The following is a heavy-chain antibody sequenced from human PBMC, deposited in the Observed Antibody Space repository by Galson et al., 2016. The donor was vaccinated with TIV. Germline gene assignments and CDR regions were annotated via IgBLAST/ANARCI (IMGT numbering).Heavy chain of an antibody. D-gene: IGHD2-21*01. V-gene: IGHV3-30*02. Sequence: SMRLSCAASGFAFSRYGMHWVRQVPGKGLEWVAYIRKDRSKTYFGDSVRGRLTISRDSSTNTLHLQLNSLRVEDTAIYYCARDRGDYYYFESWGRGTLVTVSS. CDR3: ARDRGDYYYFES. CDR1: GFAFSRYG. CDR2: IRKDRSKT. J-gene: IGHJ4*02.